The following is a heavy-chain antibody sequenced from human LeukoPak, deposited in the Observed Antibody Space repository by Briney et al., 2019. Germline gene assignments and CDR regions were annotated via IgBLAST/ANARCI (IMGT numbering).Heavy chain of an antibody. CDR2: IIPILGIA. Sequence: SVKVSCKASGGTFSSYAISWVRQAPGQGLEWMGRIIPILGIANYAQKFQGRVTITADKSTSTAYMELSSLRSEDTAVYYCARAGAYSSGWYASRFSSGMDVWGQGTTVTVSS. CDR1: GGTFSSYA. V-gene: IGHV1-69*04. CDR3: ARAGAYSSGWYASRFSSGMDV. J-gene: IGHJ6*02. D-gene: IGHD6-19*01.